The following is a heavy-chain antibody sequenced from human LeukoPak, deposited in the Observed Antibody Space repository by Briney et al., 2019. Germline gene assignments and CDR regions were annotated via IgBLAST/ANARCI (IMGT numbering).Heavy chain of an antibody. V-gene: IGHV3-48*02. J-gene: IGHJ4*02. CDR3: ARELSNPRYFDY. D-gene: IGHD6-6*01. Sequence: GGSLRLSCAASGFTFSSYPMNWVRQAPGKGLEWVSYISRSGSTIYYADSVKGRFTMSRDNAKDSLYLQMNSLRDEDTAVYYCARELSNPRYFDYWGQGTLVTVSS. CDR2: ISRSGSTI. CDR1: GFTFSSYP.